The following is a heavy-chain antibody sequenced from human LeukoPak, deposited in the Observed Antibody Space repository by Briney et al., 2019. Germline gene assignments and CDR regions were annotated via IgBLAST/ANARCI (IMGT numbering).Heavy chain of an antibody. Sequence: SETLSLTCAVYGGSFSGYYWSWIRQPPGKGLGWIGSIYYSGSTYYNPSLKSRVTISVDTSKTQFSLKLSSVTAADTAVYYCASLNYYDSSGYSLTDIWGQGTMVTVSS. CDR1: GGSFSGYY. J-gene: IGHJ3*02. V-gene: IGHV4-34*01. D-gene: IGHD3-22*01. CDR3: ASLNYYDSSGYSLTDI. CDR2: IYYSGST.